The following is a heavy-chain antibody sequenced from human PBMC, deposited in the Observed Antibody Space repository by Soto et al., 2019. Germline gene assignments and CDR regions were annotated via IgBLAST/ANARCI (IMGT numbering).Heavy chain of an antibody. CDR1: GGAIATTSYH. V-gene: IGHV4-39*01. CDR3: ERSRESNAAHPNYHYFYGIDV. CDR2: VEFSGRT. D-gene: IGHD2-15*01. Sequence: ETLSLTCTVSGGAIATTSYHWDWIRQAPGKGLEGSGAVEFSGRTYYRPSLKRRVTISVDTSKNQFYLKLRSVNAADTAAYCCERSRESNAAHPNYHYFYGIDVWGQGTTVTVSS. J-gene: IGHJ6*02.